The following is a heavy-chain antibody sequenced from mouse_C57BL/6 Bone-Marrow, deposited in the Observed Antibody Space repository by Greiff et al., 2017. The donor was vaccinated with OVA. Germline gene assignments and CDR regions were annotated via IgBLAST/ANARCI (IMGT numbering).Heavy chain of an antibody. CDR1: GYTFTSYG. CDR2: IYPRSGNT. J-gene: IGHJ1*03. CDR3: ARRWLRRRGVYWYFDV. D-gene: IGHD2-2*01. V-gene: IGHV1-81*01. Sequence: QVQLQQSGAELARPGASVKLSCKASGYTFTSYGISWVKQRTGQGLEWIGEIYPRSGNTYYNEKFKGKATLTADKSSSTAYMELRSLTSEDSAVYFCARRWLRRRGVYWYFDVWGTGTTVTVSS.